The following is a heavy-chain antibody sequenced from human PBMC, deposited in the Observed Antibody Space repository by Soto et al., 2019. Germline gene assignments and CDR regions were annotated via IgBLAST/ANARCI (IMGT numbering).Heavy chain of an antibody. CDR3: ARGEYCGGDCPPDAFDI. J-gene: IGHJ3*02. CDR2: IYPGDSDT. CDR1: GYSFTSYW. D-gene: IGHD2-21*02. V-gene: IGHV5-51*01. Sequence: PGESLKISCNGSGYSFTSYWIGWVRQMPGKRLEWMGIIYPGDSDTRYSPSFQGQVTISADKSISTAYLQWSSLKASDTAMHYCARGEYCGGDCPPDAFDIWGQGTMVTVSS.